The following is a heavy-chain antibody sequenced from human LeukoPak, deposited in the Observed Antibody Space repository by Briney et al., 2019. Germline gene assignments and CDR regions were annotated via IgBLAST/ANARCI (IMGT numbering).Heavy chain of an antibody. CDR3: ARVGVPYYYYGMDV. CDR2: ISYDGSNK. Sequence: PGRCLRLSCAASGFTFSSYAMHWVRQAPGKGLEWVAVISYDGSNKYYADSVKGRFTISRDNSKNTLYLQMNSLRAEDTAVYYCARVGVPYYYYGMDVWGQGTTVTVSS. J-gene: IGHJ6*02. V-gene: IGHV3-30-3*01. CDR1: GFTFSSYA.